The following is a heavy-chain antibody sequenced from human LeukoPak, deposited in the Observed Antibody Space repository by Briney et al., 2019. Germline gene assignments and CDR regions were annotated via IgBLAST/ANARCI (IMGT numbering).Heavy chain of an antibody. J-gene: IGHJ4*02. D-gene: IGHD3-10*01. V-gene: IGHV4-4*02. Sequence: SETLSLTCDVSGGSISSGYWWGWLRQPPGKGLEWIGEIHHSGSTNYNPSLKSRVTISVDKSKNQFSVMLTPVTAADTAVYYCARNAYYSADYWGQGTLVTVSS. CDR1: GGSISSGYW. CDR2: IHHSGST. CDR3: ARNAYYSADY.